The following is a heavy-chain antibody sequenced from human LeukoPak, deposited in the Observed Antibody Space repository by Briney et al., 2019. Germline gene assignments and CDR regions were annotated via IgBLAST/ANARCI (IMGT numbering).Heavy chain of an antibody. Sequence: GGSLRLSCAASGFPFSDYSMNWIRQVPGKGLEWVSSITSSSTYIYYADSVKGRFTISRDNAKNTLFLHMSNLRYDDTAIYYCARDDRTYLSDWGPLDYWGQGTLVTVAS. J-gene: IGHJ4*02. V-gene: IGHV3-21*01. CDR2: ITSSSTYI. CDR3: ARDDRTYLSDWGPLDY. CDR1: GFPFSDYS. D-gene: IGHD3-16*01.